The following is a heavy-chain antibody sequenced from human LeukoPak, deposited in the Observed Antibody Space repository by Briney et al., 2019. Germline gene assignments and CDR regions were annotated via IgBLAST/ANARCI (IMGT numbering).Heavy chain of an antibody. D-gene: IGHD2-15*01. CDR3: ARHVDGYYYYGMDV. Sequence: SETPSLTCAVSGGSISSNNWWSWVRQPPGKGLEWIGEIYHSGSTNYNPSLKSRVTISVDKSKNQFSLKLSSVTAADTAVYYCARHVDGYYYYGMDVWGQGTTVTVSS. V-gene: IGHV4-4*02. CDR2: IYHSGST. CDR1: GGSISSNNW. J-gene: IGHJ6*01.